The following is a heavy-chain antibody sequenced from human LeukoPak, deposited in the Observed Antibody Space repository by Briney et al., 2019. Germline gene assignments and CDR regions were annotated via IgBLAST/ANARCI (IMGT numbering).Heavy chain of an antibody. CDR3: ARDRCSGGSCYGYYYGMDV. Sequence: GGSLRLSCAASGFTVSGNYMSWVRQAPGKGLEWVSAIYSGGKTYYADSVKGRFTISRDNSKNTLYLQMNSLRAEDTAVYYCARDRCSGGSCYGYYYGMDVWGQGTTVTVSS. D-gene: IGHD2-15*01. CDR1: GFTVSGNY. CDR2: IYSGGKT. J-gene: IGHJ6*02. V-gene: IGHV3-66*01.